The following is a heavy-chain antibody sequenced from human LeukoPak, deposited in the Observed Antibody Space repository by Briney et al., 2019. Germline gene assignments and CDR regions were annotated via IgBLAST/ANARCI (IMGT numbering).Heavy chain of an antibody. V-gene: IGHV4-4*07. J-gene: IGHJ5*02. D-gene: IGHD5-18*01. CDR1: GGSISSYY. CDR2: IYTSGST. Sequence: PSETLSLTCTVPGGSISSYYWSWIRQPAGKGLEWIGRIYTSGSTNYNPSLKSRVTMSVDTSKYQFSLKLSSVTAADTAVYYCARDKVDTAIIGFDPWGQGTLVTVSS. CDR3: ARDKVDTAIIGFDP.